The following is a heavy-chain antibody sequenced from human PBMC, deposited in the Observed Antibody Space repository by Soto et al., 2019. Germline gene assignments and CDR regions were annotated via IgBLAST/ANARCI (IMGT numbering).Heavy chain of an antibody. CDR2: ISYDGSNK. D-gene: IGHD2-21*02. CDR3: AKGICGGDCYSSDFDY. V-gene: IGHV3-30*18. Sequence: GGSLRLSCAASGFTFSSYGMHWVRQAPGKGLEWVAVISYDGSNKYYADSVKGRFTISRDNSKNTLYLQMNSLRAEDTAVYYCAKGICGGDCYSSDFDYWGQGTLVTVSS. CDR1: GFTFSSYG. J-gene: IGHJ4*02.